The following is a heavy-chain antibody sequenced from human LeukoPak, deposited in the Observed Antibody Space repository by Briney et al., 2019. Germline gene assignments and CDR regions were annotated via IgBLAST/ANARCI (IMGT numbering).Heavy chain of an antibody. CDR3: ARVYWSIFDY. D-gene: IGHD2-8*02. V-gene: IGHV4-34*01. CDR1: GGSFSGYY. J-gene: IGHJ4*02. CDR2: INHSGST. Sequence: SETLSLTCAVYGGSFSGYYWSWIRQPPGKGLEWIGEINHSGSTNYNPSLKSRVTISVDTSKNQFSLKLSSVTAADTAVYYCARVYWSIFDYWGQGTLVTVSS.